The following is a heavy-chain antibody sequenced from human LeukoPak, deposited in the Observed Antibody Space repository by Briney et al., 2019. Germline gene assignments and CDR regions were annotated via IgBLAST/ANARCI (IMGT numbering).Heavy chain of an antibody. CDR1: GGSISSGGYY. D-gene: IGHD3-22*01. CDR2: IYHSGST. V-gene: IGHV4-30-2*01. Sequence: PSETLSLTCTVSGGSISSGGYYWSWIRQPPGKGLEWIGYIYHSGSTYYNPSLKSRVTISVDRSKNQFSLKLSSVTAADTAVYYCARGPSDSSPGAFDIWGQGTMVTVSS. CDR3: ARGPSDSSPGAFDI. J-gene: IGHJ3*02.